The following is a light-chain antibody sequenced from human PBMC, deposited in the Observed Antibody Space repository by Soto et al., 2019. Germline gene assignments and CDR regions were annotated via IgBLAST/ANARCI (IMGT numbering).Light chain of an antibody. J-gene: IGKJ4*01. CDR3: QQYYTTPLT. Sequence: DIVMTQSPDSLAVSLGERATINCKSSQSVLYSSNNNNYLAWYQQKPGQPPKLLIYWASTRKSGLPDRFSGSGSGTDFTLTINSLQAEDVAVYYCQQYYTTPLTFGGGTKVDIK. V-gene: IGKV4-1*01. CDR1: QSVLYSSNNNNY. CDR2: WAS.